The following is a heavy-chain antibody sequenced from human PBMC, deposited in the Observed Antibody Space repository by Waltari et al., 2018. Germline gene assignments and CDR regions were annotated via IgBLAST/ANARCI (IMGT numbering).Heavy chain of an antibody. D-gene: IGHD1-26*01. CDR2: ISSSGSTI. CDR1: SDYY. J-gene: IGHJ4*02. Sequence: SDYYMSWIRQAPGKGLEWVSYISSSGSTIYYADSVKGRFTISRDNAKNSLYLQMNSLRAEDTAVYYCAPVGATIDYFDYWGQGTLVTVSS. V-gene: IGHV3-11*01. CDR3: APVGATIDYFDY.